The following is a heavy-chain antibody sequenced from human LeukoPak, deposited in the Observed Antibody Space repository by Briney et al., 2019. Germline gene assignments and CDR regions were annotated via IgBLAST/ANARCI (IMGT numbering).Heavy chain of an antibody. CDR1: GGSISSYY. CDR2: IYYSGST. J-gene: IGHJ5*02. D-gene: IGHD2-2*01. V-gene: IGHV4-59*01. CDR3: AREIRYCSSTSCYFRFDP. Sequence: SETLSLTCTVSGGSISSYYWSWIRQPPGKGLEWIGYIYYSGSTNYNPSLKSRVTISVDTSKNQFCLKLSSVTAADTAVYYCAREIRYCSSTSCYFRFDPWGQGTLVTVSS.